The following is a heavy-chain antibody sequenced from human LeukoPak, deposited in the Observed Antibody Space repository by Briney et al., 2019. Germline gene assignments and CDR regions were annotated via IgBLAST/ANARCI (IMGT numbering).Heavy chain of an antibody. Sequence: SETLSLTCTVSGGSIRSSSYYWGWIRQPPGKGLEWIGSIYYSGSTYYNASLKSRGTISVDTSKNQFSLKLNSVAAADTAVYFCARQVVAVAGTGYFDYWGQGTLVTVSS. D-gene: IGHD6-19*01. CDR3: ARQVVAVAGTGYFDY. CDR2: IYYSGST. V-gene: IGHV4-39*01. CDR1: GGSIRSSSYY. J-gene: IGHJ4*02.